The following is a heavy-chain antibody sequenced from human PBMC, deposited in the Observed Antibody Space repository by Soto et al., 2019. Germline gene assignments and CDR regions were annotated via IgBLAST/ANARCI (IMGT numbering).Heavy chain of an antibody. Sequence: QVQLQESGPGLVKPSETLSLTCTVSGGYISHYYWSWIRQPPGKGLEWIGYIYYSGTTNYKPSLKSRVTISLDTSKNQFSLIVSSVTAADTAVYYCAREARYYDRRGYNWFDPWGQGIQVTVSS. J-gene: IGHJ5*02. D-gene: IGHD3-22*01. CDR2: IYYSGTT. CDR1: GGYISHYY. V-gene: IGHV4-59*01. CDR3: AREARYYDRRGYNWFDP.